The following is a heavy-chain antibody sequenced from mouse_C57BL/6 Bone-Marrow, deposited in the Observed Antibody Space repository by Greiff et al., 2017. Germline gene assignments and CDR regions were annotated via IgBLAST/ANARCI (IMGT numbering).Heavy chain of an antibody. J-gene: IGHJ4*01. CDR3: AREEVYSNPYYAMDY. Sequence: VQLLQPGAELVKPGASVKLSCKASGYTFTSYWMHWVKQRPGQGLEWIGMIHPNSGSTNYNEKFKSKATLTVDKSSSTAYMQLSSLTSEDSAVYYYAREEVYSNPYYAMDYWGQGTSVTVSS. V-gene: IGHV1-64*01. CDR1: GYTFTSYW. D-gene: IGHD2-5*01. CDR2: IHPNSGST.